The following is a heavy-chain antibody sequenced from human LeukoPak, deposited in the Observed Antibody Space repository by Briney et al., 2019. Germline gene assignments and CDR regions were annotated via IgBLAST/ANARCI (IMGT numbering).Heavy chain of an antibody. CDR1: GGSITSSGYY. CDR2: IYYSGST. J-gene: IGHJ4*02. D-gene: IGHD2-2*01. Sequence: SETLSLTCTVSGGSITSSGYYWSWIRQHPGEGLEWIGYIYYSGSTYYNPSLKSRVTISVDTSKNQFSLKLSSVTAADTAVYYCARGGSTSWGSLADYWGQGTLVTVSS. CDR3: ARGGSTSWGSLADY. V-gene: IGHV4-30-4*01.